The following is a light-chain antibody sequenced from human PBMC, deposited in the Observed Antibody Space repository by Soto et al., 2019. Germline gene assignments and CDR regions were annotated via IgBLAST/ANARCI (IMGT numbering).Light chain of an antibody. Sequence: QSVLTQPPSVSAAPGQKVTISCSGSSSNIGNNYVSWYQQFPDAAPKLLIYDNDKRPSGIPDRFSGSKSGTSATLGITGLQTGDEADYYCATWDRSLSAGVFGGGTKVTVL. J-gene: IGLJ2*01. CDR1: SSNIGNNY. CDR3: ATWDRSLSAGV. V-gene: IGLV1-51*01. CDR2: DND.